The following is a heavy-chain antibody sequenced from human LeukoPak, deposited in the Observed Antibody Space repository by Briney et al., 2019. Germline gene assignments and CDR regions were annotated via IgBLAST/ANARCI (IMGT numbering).Heavy chain of an antibody. CDR1: GGSFSGYY. CDR2: INPSRNT. D-gene: IGHD6-25*01. V-gene: IGHV4-34*01. J-gene: IGHJ6*03. CDR3: ARGEEQRYYYYYMDV. Sequence: SSETLSLTCAVFGGSFSGYYWNWIRQPPGKGLEWIGQINPSRNTNYNPSLKSRVTISVDTSKKQFSLKLSSVTAADTAVYYCARGEEQRYYYYYMDVWGKGTTVTVSS.